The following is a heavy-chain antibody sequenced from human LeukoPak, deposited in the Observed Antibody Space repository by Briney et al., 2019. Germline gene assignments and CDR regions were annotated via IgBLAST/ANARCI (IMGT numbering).Heavy chain of an antibody. J-gene: IGHJ4*02. D-gene: IGHD3-10*01. CDR2: IYATKNT. CDR3: ARGRITMIRGIIISGYFDY. CDR1: GGSISSGSAY. Sequence: PSQTLSLTCTVSGGSISSGSAYWNWIRQPAGKGLEWIGHIYATKNTNYSPSLKSRVNMSADTSKNQFSLKLTSVTAADTAVYYCARGRITMIRGIIISGYFDYWGQGALVIVSS. V-gene: IGHV4-61*09.